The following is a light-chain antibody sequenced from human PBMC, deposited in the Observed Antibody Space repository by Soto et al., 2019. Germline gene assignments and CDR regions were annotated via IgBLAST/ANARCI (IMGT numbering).Light chain of an antibody. CDR3: QQCNSPWT. Sequence: DIQMTQSPSTLSASLGDRVTITCRASQSISNWLAWYQQKPGKAPKLLIYKASSLDSGVPSRFSGSGSGTEFTLISSSLQPDDFATYYCQQCNSPWTFGQGTKVEIK. J-gene: IGKJ1*01. V-gene: IGKV1-5*03. CDR2: KAS. CDR1: QSISNW.